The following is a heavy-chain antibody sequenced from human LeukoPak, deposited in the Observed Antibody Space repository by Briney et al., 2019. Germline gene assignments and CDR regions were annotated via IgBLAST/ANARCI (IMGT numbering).Heavy chain of an antibody. J-gene: IGHJ4*02. V-gene: IGHV4-30-4*02. CDR1: GGSISSGDYY. CDR2: IYYSGST. CDR3: ARGLMMAVAGRGEFHY. Sequence: SETLSLTCTVSGGSISSGDYYWSWIRQPPGKGLEWIRYIYYSGSTYYNPSLKSRVTISVDTSKNQFSLKLSSVTAADTAVYYCARGLMMAVAGRGEFHYWGQGTLVTVSS. D-gene: IGHD6-13*01.